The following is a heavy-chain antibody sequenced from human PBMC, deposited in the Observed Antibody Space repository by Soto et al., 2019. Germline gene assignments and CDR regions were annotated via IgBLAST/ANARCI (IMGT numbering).Heavy chain of an antibody. CDR3: ARDSSELGELSFTFDY. CDR1: GYTFTGYY. CDR2: INPNSGGT. Sequence: GASVKVSCKASGYTFTGYYMHWVRQAPGQGLEWMGWINPNSGGTNYARKFQGWVTMTRDTSISTAYMELSRLRSDDTAVYYCARDSSELGELSFTFDYWGQGTLVTVSS. V-gene: IGHV1-2*04. D-gene: IGHD3-16*02. J-gene: IGHJ4*02.